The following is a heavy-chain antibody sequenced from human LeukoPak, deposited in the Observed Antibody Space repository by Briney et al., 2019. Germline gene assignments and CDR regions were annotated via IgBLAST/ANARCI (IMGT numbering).Heavy chain of an antibody. D-gene: IGHD3-3*01. CDR2: IWYDGSNK. V-gene: IGHV3-33*06. CDR1: GFTFSSYG. Sequence: GGSLRLSCAASGFTFSSYGMHWVRQAPGKGLEWVVVIWYDGSNKYYADSVKGRFTISRDNSKNTLYLQMNSLRAEDTAVYYCAKDRGYDFWSGYLDYWGQGTLVTVSS. CDR3: AKDRGYDFWSGYLDY. J-gene: IGHJ4*02.